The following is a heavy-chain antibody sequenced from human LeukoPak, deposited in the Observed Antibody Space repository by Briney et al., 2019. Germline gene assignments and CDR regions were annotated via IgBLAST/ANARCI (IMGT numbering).Heavy chain of an antibody. V-gene: IGHV1-2*02. D-gene: IGHD4-17*01. J-gene: IGHJ4*02. CDR2: INPNSGDT. CDR3: AKFGDYIAGFTDFDY. Sequence: PWASVKVSCKASGYTFTGYYIHWVRQAPGQGLEWMGWINPNSGDTYYAQKFQGRVTMTRDMSIRTAYMDLTSLTSDDTAVYYCAKFGDYIAGFTDFDYWGQGTLVTVSS. CDR1: GYTFTGYY.